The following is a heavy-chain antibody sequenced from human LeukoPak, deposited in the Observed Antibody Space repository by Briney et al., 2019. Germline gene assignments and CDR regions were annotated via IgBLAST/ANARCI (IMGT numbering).Heavy chain of an antibody. J-gene: IGHJ4*02. V-gene: IGHV3-21*03. D-gene: IGHD5-12*01. CDR1: GFTFSSYS. CDR2: ISSSSSYI. CDR3: TRDIVATIGDY. Sequence: PGGSLRLSCAASGFTFSSYSMNWVRQAPGKGLEWVSSISSSSSYIYYADSVKGRFTISRDNAKNSLYLQMNSLKTEDTAVYYCTRDIVATIGDYWGQGTLVTVSS.